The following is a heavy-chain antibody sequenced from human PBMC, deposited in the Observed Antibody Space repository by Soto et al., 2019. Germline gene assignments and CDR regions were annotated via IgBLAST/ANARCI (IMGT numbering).Heavy chain of an antibody. CDR1: DYTFAAYG. V-gene: IGHV1-18*01. CDR3: ASAAQYDRSSIRGGGYYYYYGMDV. Sequence: QVQLVQSGAEVKKPGASVKVSCKASDYTFAAYGITWVRQAPGQGLEWMGWIGAYNGNTKYPQKLQGRVTMTTGTSTSTAYMELRSLISDDTAGYYCASAAQYDRSSIRGGGYYYYYGMDVWGQGTAVTVSS. D-gene: IGHD3-16*01. CDR2: IGAYNGNT. J-gene: IGHJ6*02.